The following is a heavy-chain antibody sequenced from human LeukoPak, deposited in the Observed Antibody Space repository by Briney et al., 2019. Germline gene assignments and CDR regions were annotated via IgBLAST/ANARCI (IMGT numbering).Heavy chain of an antibody. D-gene: IGHD5-18*01. J-gene: IGHJ4*02. Sequence: ASVKVSCKASGYTFTSYYMHWVRQAPGQGLEWMGIINPSGGSTSYAQKFQDRVTMTRDTSKSTVYMELSSLRSEDTAVYYCARDEGSGTARYYFDYWGQGTLVTVSS. CDR1: GYTFTSYY. CDR2: INPSGGST. CDR3: ARDEGSGTARYYFDY. V-gene: IGHV1-46*01.